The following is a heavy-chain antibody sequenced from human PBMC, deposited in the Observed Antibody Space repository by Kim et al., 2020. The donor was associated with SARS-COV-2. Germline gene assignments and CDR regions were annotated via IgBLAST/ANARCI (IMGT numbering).Heavy chain of an antibody. Sequence: GGSLRLSCAGSGFVFSNYGMQWVRQAPGKGLEWMAVVSFDGGAQYYADSVRGRFTISRDNSKNTLYLEMNGLRVDDTSIYYCVKEATPRVAHHLDYWGQGALVTGSS. J-gene: IGHJ4*02. D-gene: IGHD3-3*01. CDR3: VKEATPRVAHHLDY. CDR1: GFVFSNYG. V-gene: IGHV3-30*18. CDR2: VSFDGGAQ.